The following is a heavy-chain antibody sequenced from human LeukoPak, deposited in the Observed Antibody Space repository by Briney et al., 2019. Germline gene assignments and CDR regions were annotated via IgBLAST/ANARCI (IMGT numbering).Heavy chain of an antibody. Sequence: PGGSLRLSCAASGFTFSSYDMHWVRQATGKGLEWVSAIGTAGDTYYPGSVKGRFTISRENAKNSLYLQMNGLRAGDTAVYYCARGSLVMVRGVVLATFDYWGQGTLVTVSS. V-gene: IGHV3-13*01. J-gene: IGHJ4*02. CDR3: ARGSLVMVRGVVLATFDY. D-gene: IGHD3-10*01. CDR2: IGTAGDT. CDR1: GFTFSSYD.